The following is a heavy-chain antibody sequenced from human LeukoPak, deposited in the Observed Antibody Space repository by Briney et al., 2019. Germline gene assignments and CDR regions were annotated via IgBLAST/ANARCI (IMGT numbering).Heavy chain of an antibody. CDR2: IYYSGST. CDR1: GGSISSGGYY. CDR3: ARAVVTQTYYFDY. Sequence: SETLSLTCTVSGGSISSGGYYWSWIRQHPGKGLEWIGYIYYSGSTYYNPSLKSRVTISVDTSKNQFSLKLSSVTAADTAVYYCARAVVTQTYYFDYWGQGTLVTVSS. D-gene: IGHD2-15*01. V-gene: IGHV4-31*03. J-gene: IGHJ4*02.